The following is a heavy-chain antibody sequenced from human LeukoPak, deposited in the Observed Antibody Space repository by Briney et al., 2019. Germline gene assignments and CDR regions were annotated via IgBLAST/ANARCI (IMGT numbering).Heavy chain of an antibody. CDR2: INAGNGNT. CDR1: GYTFTSYA. CDR3: ARSLRYYYGMDV. V-gene: IGHV1-3*01. D-gene: IGHD3-9*01. Sequence: GASVKVSCKASGYTFTSYAMHWVRQAPGQRLEWMGWINAGNGNTKYSQKFQGRVTITRDTSASTAYMELSSLRSEDTAVYYCARSLRYYYGMDVWGKGTTVTVSP. J-gene: IGHJ6*04.